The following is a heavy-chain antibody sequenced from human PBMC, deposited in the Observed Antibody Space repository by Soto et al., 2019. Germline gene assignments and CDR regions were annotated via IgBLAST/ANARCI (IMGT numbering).Heavy chain of an antibody. CDR2: IYHSGST. CDR3: ARVSGSYYYGMDV. D-gene: IGHD1-26*01. CDR1: GGSISSSNW. Sequence: SETLSLTCAVSGGSISSSNWWSWVRQPPGKGLEWIGEIYHSGSTNYNPSLKSRVTISVDKSKNQFSLKLSSVTAADTAVYYCARVSGSYYYGMDVWGQGITVTAP. V-gene: IGHV4-4*02. J-gene: IGHJ6*02.